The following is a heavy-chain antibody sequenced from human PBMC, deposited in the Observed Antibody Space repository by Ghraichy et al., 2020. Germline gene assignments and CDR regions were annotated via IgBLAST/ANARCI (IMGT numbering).Heavy chain of an antibody. J-gene: IGHJ4*02. D-gene: IGHD1-14*01. Sequence: GGVLRLSCVVSGVSGFTFTNAWMTWVRQAPGMGLEWVGRIERTTAGGKTDYAASVKGRLTISRDDSKDTLYLQMKSLRSEDTAVYYCSTGFGTNDFWGQGTLVTVSS. CDR2: IERTTAGGKT. CDR1: GFTFTNAW. V-gene: IGHV3-15*04. CDR3: STGFGTNDF.